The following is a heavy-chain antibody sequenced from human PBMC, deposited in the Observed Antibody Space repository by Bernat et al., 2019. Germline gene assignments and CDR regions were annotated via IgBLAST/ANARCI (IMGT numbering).Heavy chain of an antibody. CDR3: ARDLGNFDSGGSYFDY. CDR1: GFTFTSYG. D-gene: IGHD2-15*01. V-gene: IGHV3-33*01. Sequence: QVQLVESGGGVVQPGRSLRLSCAASGFTFTSYGFHWVRQAPGKGLEWVALIWYDGSKKNYADSVKGRFTISRDSSKNTLYLQMNSPRAEDTAVYHCARDLGNFDSGGSYFDYWGQGTLVTVSS. J-gene: IGHJ4*02. CDR2: IWYDGSKK.